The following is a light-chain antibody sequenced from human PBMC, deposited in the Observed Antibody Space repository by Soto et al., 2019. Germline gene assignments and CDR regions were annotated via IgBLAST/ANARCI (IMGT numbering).Light chain of an antibody. Sequence: DIQMTQSPSSLSASVGDRVTITCRASQGIGNSLAWYQQKPGRVPNLLMYTASTLLSGVPSRFSGSGSGTDVTLTISSLHPEDVATYYCQKYDSAPWTFGQGNKVEIK. CDR3: QKYDSAPWT. V-gene: IGKV1-27*01. J-gene: IGKJ1*01. CDR1: QGIGNS. CDR2: TAS.